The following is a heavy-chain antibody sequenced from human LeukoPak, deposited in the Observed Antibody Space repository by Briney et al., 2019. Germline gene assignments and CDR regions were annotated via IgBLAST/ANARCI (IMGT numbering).Heavy chain of an antibody. CDR3: ARVTYYYDSSGYYGGIDY. D-gene: IGHD3-22*01. V-gene: IGHV1-2*02. J-gene: IGHJ4*02. CDR1: GYTFTGYY. Sequence: ASVKVSCKASGYTFTGYYMHWVRQAPGQGLEWMGWINPNSGGTNYAQKFQGRVTMTRDTSISTAYMELSRLRSDGTAVYYCARVTYYYDSSGYYGGIDYWGQGTLVTVSS. CDR2: INPNSGGT.